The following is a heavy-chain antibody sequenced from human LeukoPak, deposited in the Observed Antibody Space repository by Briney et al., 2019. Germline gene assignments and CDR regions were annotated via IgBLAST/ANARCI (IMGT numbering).Heavy chain of an antibody. CDR2: FDPEDTET. CDR1: GKTLTELS. CDR3: ATDLGIWLDKNNT. J-gene: IGHJ4*02. Sequence: ASVKVSCKVSGKTLTELSMHWVRQAPGKGLEWMGGFDPEDTETIYAQKFQGRVTMTEDTSTDTAYMELSSLNSEDTAVYYCATDLGIWLDKNNTWGQGTLVTVSS. V-gene: IGHV1-24*01. D-gene: IGHD3-10*01.